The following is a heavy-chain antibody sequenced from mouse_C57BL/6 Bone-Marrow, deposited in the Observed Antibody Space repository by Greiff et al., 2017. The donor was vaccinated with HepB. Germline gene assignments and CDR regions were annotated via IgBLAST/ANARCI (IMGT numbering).Heavy chain of an antibody. CDR3: ARQGIYDGYYPYWYFDV. Sequence: EVKLMESGGGLVQPGGSLKLSCAASGFTFSDYGMAWVRQAPRKGPEWVAFISNLAYSIYYADTVTGRFTISRENAKNTLYLEMSSLRSEDTAMYYCARQGIYDGYYPYWYFDVWGTGTTVTVSS. D-gene: IGHD2-3*01. V-gene: IGHV5-15*01. J-gene: IGHJ1*03. CDR1: GFTFSDYG. CDR2: ISNLAYSI.